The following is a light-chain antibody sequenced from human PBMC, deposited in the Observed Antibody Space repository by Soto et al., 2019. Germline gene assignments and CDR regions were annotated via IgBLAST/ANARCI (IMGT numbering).Light chain of an antibody. CDR3: SSYTFTSTLYV. CDR1: SSDVGGHNY. CDR2: EVT. Sequence: QSVLTQPASVSGSPGQSLTISCTGSSSDVGGHNYVSWYQQHPGKAPKLMIYEVTKRPSGVSNRFSGSKSGNTASLTISGLQAEDEADYNCSSYTFTSTLYVFGTGTKVTVL. V-gene: IGLV2-14*01. J-gene: IGLJ1*01.